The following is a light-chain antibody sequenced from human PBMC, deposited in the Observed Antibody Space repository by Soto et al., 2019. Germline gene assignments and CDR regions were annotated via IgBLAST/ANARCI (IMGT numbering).Light chain of an antibody. CDR2: GAS. Sequence: EVVLTQSPGTLSLSPAERATLFCSTGQGGSNNIAWYQQKPGQAARLLIYGASTRATGIPARFSGSGSGTEFTDTISSLQSEDFAVYSCQQYNNWPPGRTFGQGTKVDIK. V-gene: IGKV3-15*01. CDR1: QGGSNN. CDR3: QQYNNWPPGRT. J-gene: IGKJ1*01.